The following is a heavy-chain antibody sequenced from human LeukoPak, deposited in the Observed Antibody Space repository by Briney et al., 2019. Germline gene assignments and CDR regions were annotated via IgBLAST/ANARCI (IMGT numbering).Heavy chain of an antibody. V-gene: IGHV1-69*05. CDR2: IIPIFGTA. CDR1: GGTFSSYA. Sequence: SVKVSCKASGGTFSSYAISWVRQAPGQGLEWMGGIIPIFGTANYAQKFQGRVTITTDESTSTAYMELSSLRSEDTAVYYCARGGSGWSDFDYWGQGTLVTVSS. CDR3: ARGGSGWSDFDY. J-gene: IGHJ4*02. D-gene: IGHD6-19*01.